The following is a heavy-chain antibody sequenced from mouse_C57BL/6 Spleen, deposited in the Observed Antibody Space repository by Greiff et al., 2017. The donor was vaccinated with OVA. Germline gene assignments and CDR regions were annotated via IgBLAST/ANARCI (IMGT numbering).Heavy chain of an antibody. J-gene: IGHJ2*01. CDR2: ISSGSSTI. CDR3: ARENYFDY. V-gene: IGHV5-17*01. Sequence: EVQLVESGGGLVKPGGSLKLSCAASGFTFSAYGMHWVRQAPEKGLEWVAYISSGSSTIYYADTVKGRFTISRDNAKNTLFLQMTSLRSEDTAMYYCARENYFDYWGQGTTLTVSS. CDR1: GFTFSAYG.